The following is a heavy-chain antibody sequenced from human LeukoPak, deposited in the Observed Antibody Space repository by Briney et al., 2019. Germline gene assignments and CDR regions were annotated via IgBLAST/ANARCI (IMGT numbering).Heavy chain of an antibody. CDR1: GDSVSSNSAA. CDR3: ARGPFIAAAGTFDY. D-gene: IGHD6-13*01. V-gene: IGHV6-1*01. Sequence: SQTLSLTCAISGDSVSSNSAAWDWIRQSPSRGLEWLGRTYYRSKWYNDYAVSVKSRITINPDTSKNQFSLQLNSVTPEDTAVYHCARGPFIAAAGTFDYWGQGTLVTVSS. J-gene: IGHJ4*02. CDR2: TYYRSKWYN.